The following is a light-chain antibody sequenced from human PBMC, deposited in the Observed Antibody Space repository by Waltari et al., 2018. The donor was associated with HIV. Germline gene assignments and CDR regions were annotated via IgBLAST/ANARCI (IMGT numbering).Light chain of an antibody. V-gene: IGLV2-8*01. CDR2: DVT. J-gene: IGLJ2*01. CDR1: RSDVGAYNY. CDR3: ASHAGSKDV. Sequence: QSALTQPPSASVSPGQSVTISCTETRSDVGAYNYVSWFQQHPGKAPKLMIYDVTKRPSGVPDRFSGSKSGNTASLTVSGLQAEDEADYYCASHAGSKDVFGGGTRLTVL.